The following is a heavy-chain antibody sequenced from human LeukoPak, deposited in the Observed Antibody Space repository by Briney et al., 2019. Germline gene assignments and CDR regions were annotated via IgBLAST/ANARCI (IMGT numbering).Heavy chain of an antibody. CDR3: ARGLSGTWDN. V-gene: IGHV3-21*01. D-gene: IGHD1-7*01. CDR2: ISSNSFYI. J-gene: IGHJ4*02. CDR1: GFTFSSHS. Sequence: GGSLRLSCAASGFTFSSHSMSWVRQAPGKGLEWVSSISSNSFYIYYVDSVKGRFTISRDDAENSLYLQMNSLTGDDTAVYYCARGLSGTWDNWGQGTLVTVSS.